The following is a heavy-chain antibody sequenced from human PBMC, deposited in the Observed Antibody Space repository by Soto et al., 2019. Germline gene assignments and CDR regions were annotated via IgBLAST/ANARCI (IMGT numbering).Heavy chain of an antibody. CDR3: ARGATVTQYDY. Sequence: LSPTCTVSGVSVSSGSFYWAWIRQPPGKGLGWIGFGSYSGTTNYKPSLKSRVTISVDTSRSQISLKVSSLTAADTAVYYCARGATVTQYDYWGQGTLVTVSS. V-gene: IGHV4-61*01. CDR1: GVSVSSGSFY. J-gene: IGHJ4*02. D-gene: IGHD4-17*01. CDR2: GSYSGTT.